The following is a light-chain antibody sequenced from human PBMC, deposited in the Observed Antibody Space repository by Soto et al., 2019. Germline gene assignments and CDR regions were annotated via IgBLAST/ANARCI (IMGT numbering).Light chain of an antibody. Sequence: QSVLTQPPSASASLGASVTLTCTLSSGYSNYKVDWYQQRPGKGPRFVMRVGTGGIVGSKGDGIPDRFSVLGSGLNRYLTIKNIQEEDESDYHSGEDRGGGGDFVFGGGTKLTVL. CDR1: SGYSNYK. V-gene: IGLV9-49*01. CDR2: VGTGGIVG. J-gene: IGLJ2*01. CDR3: GEDRGGGGDFV.